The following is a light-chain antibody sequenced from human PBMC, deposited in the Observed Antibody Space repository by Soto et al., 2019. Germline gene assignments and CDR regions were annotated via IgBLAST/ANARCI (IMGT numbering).Light chain of an antibody. CDR2: ATS. V-gene: IGKV3-20*01. Sequence: EIVLTQSPGTLSFSPGERATLSCRASQRVSSSLLAWYQQKPVQAPRPLISATSRRATGITDRFSGSGTRTDFTLTISSMEPEDFAVYYCQTYSDTLFTFGNGTKV. CDR3: QTYSDTLFT. J-gene: IGKJ3*01. CDR1: QRVSSSL.